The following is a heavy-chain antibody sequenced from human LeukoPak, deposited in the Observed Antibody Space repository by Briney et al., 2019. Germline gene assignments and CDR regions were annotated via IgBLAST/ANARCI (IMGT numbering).Heavy chain of an antibody. CDR3: ARGYCSSTSCYYGYFDY. Sequence: GGSLRLSCAASGFTFSSYWMHWVRHAPGKGLVWVSRINSDGSSTSYADSVKGRLTISRDNAKNTLYLQMNSLSAEDTAVYYCARGYCSSTSCYYGYFDYWGQGTLVTVSS. D-gene: IGHD2-2*01. J-gene: IGHJ4*02. CDR2: INSDGSST. V-gene: IGHV3-74*01. CDR1: GFTFSSYW.